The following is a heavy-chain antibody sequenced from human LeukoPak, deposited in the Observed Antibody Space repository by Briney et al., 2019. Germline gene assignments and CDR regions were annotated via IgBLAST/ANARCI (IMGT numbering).Heavy chain of an antibody. D-gene: IGHD3-22*01. CDR3: ARESSGYQ. V-gene: IGHV3-7*01. Sequence: PGRSLRLSCAASGFTFSTYWMSWVRQARGKGREWVANIKEDGGEKYYGDSVKGLFTIYRDNAKNSLYLQMDSLRAEDTAVYYCARESSGYQWGQGTLVTVSS. J-gene: IGHJ4*02. CDR1: GFTFSTYW. CDR2: IKEDGGEK.